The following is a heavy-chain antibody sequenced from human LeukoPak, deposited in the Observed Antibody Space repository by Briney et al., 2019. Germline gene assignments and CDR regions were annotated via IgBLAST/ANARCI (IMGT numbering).Heavy chain of an antibody. CDR3: AKDRSWGMNSAEY. CDR2: ISIDGSYT. V-gene: IGHV3-74*01. Sequence: GGSLGLSCAASGFGFSDYWMHWVRQVPGRGPVWVSHISIDGSYTNYADSVKGRFTISRDNSNNTLYLQMNSLRPEDTAVYFCAKDRSWGMNSAEYWGQGTLVTVSS. CDR1: GFGFSDYW. J-gene: IGHJ4*02. D-gene: IGHD7-27*01.